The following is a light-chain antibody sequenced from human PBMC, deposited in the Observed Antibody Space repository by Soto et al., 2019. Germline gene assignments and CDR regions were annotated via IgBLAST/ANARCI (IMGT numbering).Light chain of an antibody. CDR2: DTS. J-gene: IGLJ2*01. CDR3: LLSYSGARGV. CDR1: TGAVTSGHY. Sequence: QAVVTQEPSLTVSPGGTVTLTCGSSTGAVTSGHYPYWFQQKPGQAPRTLIYDTSNKHSWTPARFSGSLLGGKAALTLSGAQPEDEAEYYCLLSYSGARGVLGGWTKLTVL. V-gene: IGLV7-46*01.